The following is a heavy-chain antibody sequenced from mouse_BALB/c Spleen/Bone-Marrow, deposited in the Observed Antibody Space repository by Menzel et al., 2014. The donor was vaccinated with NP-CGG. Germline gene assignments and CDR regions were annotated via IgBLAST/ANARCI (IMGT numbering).Heavy chain of an antibody. CDR2: IYPGDGST. V-gene: IGHV1S56*01. CDR3: ARSGDSSGYGFAY. CDR1: GYAFTSYD. J-gene: IGHJ3*01. D-gene: IGHD3-2*01. Sequence: QVQLQQSGPELVKPGALVKISCKASGYAFTSYDINWVKRRPGQGLEWIGWIYPGDGSTKYNEKFKGKATLTADKSSSTTYMQLSSLTSENSAVYFCARSGDSSGYGFAYWGQGTLVTVSA.